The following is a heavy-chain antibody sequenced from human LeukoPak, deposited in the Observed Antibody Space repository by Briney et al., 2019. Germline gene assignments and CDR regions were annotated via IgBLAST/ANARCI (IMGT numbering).Heavy chain of an antibody. D-gene: IGHD5-18*01. CDR2: ISWDGGST. CDR3: AKDIFQDRGYSYDYYYYYYGMDV. Sequence: PGGSLRLSCAASGFTFDDYTMHWVRQAPGKGLEGASLISWDGGSTYYADSVKGRFTISRDNSINSLYLQMNSLRTEDTALYYCAKDIFQDRGYSYDYYYYYYGMDVWGQGTTVTVSS. CDR1: GFTFDDYT. J-gene: IGHJ6*02. V-gene: IGHV3-43*01.